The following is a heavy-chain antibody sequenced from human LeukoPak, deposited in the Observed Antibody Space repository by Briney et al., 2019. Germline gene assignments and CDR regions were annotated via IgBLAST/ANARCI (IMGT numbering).Heavy chain of an antibody. D-gene: IGHD2-8*01. Sequence: GASVKVSCKASGYTFTDYYMHWVRQAPGQGLEWMGWINPNSGGTNSAQKFQGRVTMTRDTSISTAYMELSRLRSDDTAVYYCARAVPRDCTNGVCQYKGGQGRGAFDIWGQGTMVTVSS. CDR2: INPNSGGT. V-gene: IGHV1-2*02. CDR3: ARAVPRDCTNGVCQYKGGQGRGAFDI. CDR1: GYTFTDYY. J-gene: IGHJ3*02.